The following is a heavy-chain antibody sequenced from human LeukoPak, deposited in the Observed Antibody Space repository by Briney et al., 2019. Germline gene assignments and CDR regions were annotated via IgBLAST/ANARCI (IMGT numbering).Heavy chain of an antibody. CDR2: IHSGGTT. CDR3: ARDSDSGYGPFAS. CDR1: GFTVSNNY. V-gene: IGHV3-53*01. Sequence: PGGSLRLSCAASGFTVSNNYMSWVRQAPGKGLEWVSVIHSGGTTNYADSVQVRFTISRDNSKTTVYLHMNSLRAEDTAVYYCARDSDSGYGPFASWGQGTLVTVSS. D-gene: IGHD5-12*01. J-gene: IGHJ4*02.